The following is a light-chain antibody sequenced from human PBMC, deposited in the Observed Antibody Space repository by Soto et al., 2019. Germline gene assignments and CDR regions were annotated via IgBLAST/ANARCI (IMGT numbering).Light chain of an antibody. Sequence: EIVLTQSPGTLSLSPGERATLSCRASQSVSSSYLAWYQQKPGQAPRLLIYGASSRAEGISDRFSGSGSGTDFILTIRRLEPEDFAVYYCQQYVRSPWTFGQVTKV. CDR1: QSVSSSY. V-gene: IGKV3-20*01. CDR2: GAS. CDR3: QQYVRSPWT. J-gene: IGKJ1*01.